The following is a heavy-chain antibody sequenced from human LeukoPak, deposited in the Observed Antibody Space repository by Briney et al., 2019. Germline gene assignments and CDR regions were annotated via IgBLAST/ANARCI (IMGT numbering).Heavy chain of an antibody. D-gene: IGHD1-1*01. V-gene: IGHV3-7*01. Sequence: GGSRRLSCAAPGFTLSSNWMSWGRQAPGKGLEWVANMKQDGSKRYNVDSVKGRFTITRDNAKNSLYLEMNSLRAEDTSVYYCARYKPQYRWDLYYFDYWGQGTLVTVSS. J-gene: IGHJ4*02. CDR3: ARYKPQYRWDLYYFDY. CDR1: GFTLSSNW. CDR2: MKQDGSKR.